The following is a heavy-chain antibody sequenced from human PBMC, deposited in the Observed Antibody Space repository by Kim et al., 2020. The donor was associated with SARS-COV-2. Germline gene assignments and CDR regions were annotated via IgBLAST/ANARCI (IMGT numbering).Heavy chain of an antibody. D-gene: IGHD3-10*01. J-gene: IGHJ6*02. V-gene: IGHV3-9*01. Sequence: GSAASVQGRFPISRDNSKRSIFLQMNSLRSADTALYFCVKTLVREQYGMDAWGQGTMVTVSS. CDR3: VKTLVREQYGMDA.